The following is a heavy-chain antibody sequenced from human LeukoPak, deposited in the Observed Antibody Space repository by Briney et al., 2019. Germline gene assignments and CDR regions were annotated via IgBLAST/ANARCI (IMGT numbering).Heavy chain of an antibody. J-gene: IGHJ4*02. CDR1: GFTFSSYA. Sequence: GGSLRLSCAASGFTFSSYAMHWVRQAPGKGLEWVAVISYDGSNKYYADSVKGRFTISRDNSKNTPYLQMNSLRAEDTAVYYCARGAAGLDYWGQGTLVTVSS. V-gene: IGHV3-30*01. D-gene: IGHD6-13*01. CDR3: ARGAAGLDY. CDR2: ISYDGSNK.